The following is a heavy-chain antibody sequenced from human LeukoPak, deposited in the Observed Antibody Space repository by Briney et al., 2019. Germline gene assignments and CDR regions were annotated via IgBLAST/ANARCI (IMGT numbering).Heavy chain of an antibody. D-gene: IGHD4-17*01. V-gene: IGHV4-39*01. CDR3: ARPHDYGDPFDAFDI. Sequence: SETLFLTCTVSGGSISSSSYYWGWIRQPPGKGLEWIGSIYYSGSTYYNPSLKSRVTISVDTSKNQFSLKLSSVTAADTAVYYCARPHDYGDPFDAFDIWGQGTMVTVSS. CDR1: GGSISSSSYY. J-gene: IGHJ3*02. CDR2: IYYSGST.